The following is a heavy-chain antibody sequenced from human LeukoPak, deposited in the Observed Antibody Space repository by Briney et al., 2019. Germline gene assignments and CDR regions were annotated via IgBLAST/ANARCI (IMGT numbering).Heavy chain of an antibody. J-gene: IGHJ5*02. CDR3: ARQGSYYNSLWFDP. Sequence: GESLKISCQCSGYSFTNYWIGWVRQMPGKGLEWMGIIYPGDSDTRYSPSFQGQVTISADKSISTAYLQWSSLKASDTAIYYCARQGSYYNSLWFDPWGQGTLVTVSS. CDR2: IYPGDSDT. D-gene: IGHD3-10*01. V-gene: IGHV5-51*01. CDR1: GYSFTNYW.